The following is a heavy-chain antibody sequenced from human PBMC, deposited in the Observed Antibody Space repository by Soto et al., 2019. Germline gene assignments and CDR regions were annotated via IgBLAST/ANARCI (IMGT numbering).Heavy chain of an antibody. D-gene: IGHD3-3*01. Sequence: SETLSLTCTVSGGSISPYYWSWIRQPPGKGLEWIGYIYYSGSTKYNPSLKSRVTISVDTSKNQFSLQLSSVTAADTAVYYCARERRGRIFGGFDHWGQGTLVTVSS. CDR2: IYYSGST. CDR1: GGSISPYY. J-gene: IGHJ5*02. CDR3: ARERRGRIFGGFDH. V-gene: IGHV4-59*01.